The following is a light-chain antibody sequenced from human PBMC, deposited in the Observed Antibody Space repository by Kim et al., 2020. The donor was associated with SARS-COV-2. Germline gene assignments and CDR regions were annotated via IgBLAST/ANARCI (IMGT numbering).Light chain of an antibody. J-gene: IGLJ3*02. Sequence: PGQTARSTCSGDALPKQYAYWFQQKPGQAPVVVIYEDTERPTGIPERFSGSTSGTTVTLTISGVQAEDEADYYCQSADSSDTFWVFGGGTQLTVL. CDR3: QSADSSDTFWV. CDR2: EDT. CDR1: ALPKQY. V-gene: IGLV3-25*03.